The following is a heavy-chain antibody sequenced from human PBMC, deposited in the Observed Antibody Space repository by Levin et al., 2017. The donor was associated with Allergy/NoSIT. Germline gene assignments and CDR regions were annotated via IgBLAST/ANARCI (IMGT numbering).Heavy chain of an antibody. CDR2: INPNSGGT. CDR1: GYTFTGYY. D-gene: IGHD5-12*01. CDR3: ARINGYDDYDS. V-gene: IGHV1-2*02. Sequence: ASVKVSCKASGYTFTGYYIHWVRQAPGQGLEWMGWINPNSGGTNYAQNFQGRVTMTTDTSITTAYMEVTRLRSDDTAVYYCARINGYDDYDSWGQGTLVTVSS. J-gene: IGHJ4*02.